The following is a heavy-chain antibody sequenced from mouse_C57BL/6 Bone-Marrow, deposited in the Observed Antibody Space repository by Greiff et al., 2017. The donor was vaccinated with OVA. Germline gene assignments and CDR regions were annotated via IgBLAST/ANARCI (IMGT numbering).Heavy chain of an antibody. V-gene: IGHV5-4*03. CDR1: GFTFSSYA. CDR2: ISDGGSYT. D-gene: IGHD1-1*01. Sequence: EVKLMESGGGLVKPGGSLKLSCAASGFTFSSYAMSWVRQTPEKRLEWVATISDGGSYTYYPDNVKGRFTISRDNAKNNLYLQISHLKSEDTAMYYCAYYYGSSYYAMDYWGQGTSVTVSS. J-gene: IGHJ4*01. CDR3: AYYYGSSYYAMDY.